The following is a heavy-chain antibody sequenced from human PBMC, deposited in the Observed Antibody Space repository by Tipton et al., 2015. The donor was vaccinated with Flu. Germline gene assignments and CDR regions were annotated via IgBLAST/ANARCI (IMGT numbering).Heavy chain of an antibody. V-gene: IGHV4-38-2*01. D-gene: IGHD4-11*01. CDR1: GEALGSSFY. CDR2: VHTSAGT. Sequence: GEALGSSFYWAWIRQPPGRGLEWIANVHTSAGTYYNPSLKSRVTLSVDRSKNQFSLRLASVTAADTAVYFCARRDFSNYVSEPKNWFDSWGLGSLVTVSS. CDR3: ARRDFSNYVSEPKNWFDS. J-gene: IGHJ5*01.